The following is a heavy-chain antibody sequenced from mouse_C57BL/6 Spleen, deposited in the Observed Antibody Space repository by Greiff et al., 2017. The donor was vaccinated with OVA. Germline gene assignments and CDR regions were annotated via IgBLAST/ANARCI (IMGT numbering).Heavy chain of an antibody. V-gene: IGHV5-12*01. CDR3: ARGIYYYGSSYWAMDY. D-gene: IGHD1-1*01. CDR1: GFTFSDYY. J-gene: IGHJ4*01. CDR2: ISNGGGST. Sequence: EVQLQESGGGLVQPGGSLKLSCAASGFTFSDYYMYWVRQTPEKRLEWVAYISNGGGSTYYPDTVKGRFTITRDNAKNTLYLQMSRLKSEDTAMYYCARGIYYYGSSYWAMDYWGQGTSVTVSS.